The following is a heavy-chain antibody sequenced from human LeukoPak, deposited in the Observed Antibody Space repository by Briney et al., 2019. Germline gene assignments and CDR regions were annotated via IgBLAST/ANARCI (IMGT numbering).Heavy chain of an antibody. V-gene: IGHV3-21*01. Sequence: SGGSLRLSCAASGFTFSSYTMNWVRRAPGKGLEWVSSISSSSSYIYHADSVKGRFTFSRDNAKNSLYLQMNSLRAEDTAVYYCAELGITMIGGVWGKGTTVTISS. CDR1: GFTFSSYT. D-gene: IGHD3-10*02. J-gene: IGHJ6*04. CDR2: ISSSSSYI. CDR3: AELGITMIGGV.